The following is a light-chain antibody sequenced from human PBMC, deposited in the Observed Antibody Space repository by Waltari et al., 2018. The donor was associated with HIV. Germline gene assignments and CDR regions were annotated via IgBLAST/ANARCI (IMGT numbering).Light chain of an antibody. V-gene: IGKV3D-15*01. CDR3: QQYDNWLGT. Sequence: ETVMTQSPVTLSVSPGERVTLSCRASQTVNSNLAWYQQKLGQAPRPLFYDASTRATGTPARFSGSGSGTEFTLTVSSLQPEDFAVYYCQQYDNWLGTFGPGTKV. J-gene: IGKJ3*01. CDR2: DAS. CDR1: QTVNSN.